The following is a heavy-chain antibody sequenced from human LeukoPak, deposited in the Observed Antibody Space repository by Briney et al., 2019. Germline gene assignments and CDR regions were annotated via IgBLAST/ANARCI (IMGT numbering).Heavy chain of an antibody. Sequence: GGSLRLSCAASGFTFTPYGMTWVRQAPGKGPEWIASISSRSSHIYYADSVNGRFTISRDNDKNSLYLEMTSLGAEDTAVYYCGRGWAVDFWGQGTLVTVSS. CDR1: GFTFTPYG. D-gene: IGHD5-24*01. CDR2: ISSRSSHI. V-gene: IGHV3-21*06. CDR3: GRGWAVDF. J-gene: IGHJ4*02.